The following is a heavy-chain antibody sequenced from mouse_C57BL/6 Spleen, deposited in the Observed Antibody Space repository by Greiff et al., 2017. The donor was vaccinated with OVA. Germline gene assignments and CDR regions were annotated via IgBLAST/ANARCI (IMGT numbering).Heavy chain of an antibody. CDR1: GFNIKDYY. CDR3: DLDSSGPLFAY. CDR2: IDPEDGGT. Sequence: EVQLQQSGAELVKPGASVKLSCTASGFNIKDYYMHWVKQRTEQGLEWIGRIDPEDGGTKYAQKFQGKATLTADTSSNTAYLQHSSLTSEYTAVYSCDLDSSGPLFAYWGQGTLVTVSA. J-gene: IGHJ3*01. V-gene: IGHV14-2*01. D-gene: IGHD3-2*02.